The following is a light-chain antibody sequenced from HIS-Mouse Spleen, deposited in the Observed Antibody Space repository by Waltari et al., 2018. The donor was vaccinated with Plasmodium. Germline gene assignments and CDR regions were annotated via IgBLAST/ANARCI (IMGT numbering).Light chain of an antibody. J-gene: IGLJ3*02. CDR2: EER. CDR1: ALPKKY. CDR3: YSTDSSGNHRV. Sequence: SYELTQPPSVSVSPGQTARITCSGDALPKKYPYWYQQKSGQAPVLVIYEERKRPSGIPERFSGSSSGTMATLTISGAQVEDEADYYCYSTDSSGNHRVFGGGTKLTVL. V-gene: IGLV3-10*01.